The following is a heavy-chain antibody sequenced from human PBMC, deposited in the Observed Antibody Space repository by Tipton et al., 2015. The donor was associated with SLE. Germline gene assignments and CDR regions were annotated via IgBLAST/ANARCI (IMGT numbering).Heavy chain of an antibody. D-gene: IGHD1-26*01. J-gene: IGHJ4*02. Sequence: TLSLTCAVFGGSFSGYYWTWIRQSPGKGLEWTGKINQSESSNYNPSLKSRVTISLNTSKKQFSLKLSSVTAADTAVYYCARDQGGRWGQGTLVTVSS. CDR3: ARDQGGR. CDR1: GGSFSGYY. CDR2: INQSESS. V-gene: IGHV4-34*01.